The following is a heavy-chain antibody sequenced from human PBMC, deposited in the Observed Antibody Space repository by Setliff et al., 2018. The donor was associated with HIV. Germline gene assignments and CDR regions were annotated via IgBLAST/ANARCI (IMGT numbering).Heavy chain of an antibody. J-gene: IGHJ4*02. CDR2: IWYDGSDK. Sequence: PGGSLRLSCAASGFIFSNYGMHWVRQAPGKGLEWVAFIWYDGSDKYYADSVKGRFTISRDNSKSAVYLQMNSLRPEDTALYYCARDSEPGTRVAGTTGLDYWGQGSLVTVSS. D-gene: IGHD6-19*01. V-gene: IGHV3-30*02. CDR3: ARDSEPGTRVAGTTGLDY. CDR1: GFIFSNYG.